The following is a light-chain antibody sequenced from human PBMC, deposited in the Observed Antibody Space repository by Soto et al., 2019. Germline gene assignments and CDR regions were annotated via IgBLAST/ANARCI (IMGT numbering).Light chain of an antibody. CDR1: SRDVGGYNL. CDR2: EGT. Sequence: QSALTQPASVSGSPGQSIIISCTGTSRDVGGYNLFSWYQQYPDKAPNLIIYEGTKQHSGVSNRFSGSWSGDTASLTISGLQAEDEADYYCCARADTSSVLFGGGTQLTVL. J-gene: IGLJ2*01. V-gene: IGLV2-23*01. CDR3: CARADTSSVL.